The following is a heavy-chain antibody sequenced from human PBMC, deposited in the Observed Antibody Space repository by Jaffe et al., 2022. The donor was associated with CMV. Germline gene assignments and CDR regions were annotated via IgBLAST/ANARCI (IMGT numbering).Heavy chain of an antibody. CDR1: GFTFSSYS. CDR2: ISSSSSYI. D-gene: IGHD3-16*01. CDR3: ARASGGVPWLFDP. J-gene: IGHJ5*02. Sequence: EVQLVESGGGLVKPGGSLRLSCAASGFTFSSYSMNWVRQAPGKGLEWVSSISSSSSYIYYADSVKGRFTISRDNAKNSLYLQMNSLRAEDTAVYYCARASGGVPWLFDPWGQGTLVTVSS. V-gene: IGHV3-21*01.